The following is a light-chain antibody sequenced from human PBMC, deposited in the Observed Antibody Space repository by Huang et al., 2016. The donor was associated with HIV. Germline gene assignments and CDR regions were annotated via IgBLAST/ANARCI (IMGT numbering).Light chain of an antibody. CDR3: QQLRSYPLT. CDR2: GGS. V-gene: IGKV1-13*02. J-gene: IGKJ4*01. Sequence: AIQLTQSPSSVSASVGDRVTVTCRASQAIGHSLAWYQHKPGQAPKLLIYGGSILQSGVSPSFSGNGAGTDFSLTISSLRSEDFATYFCQQLRSYPLTFGGGTDV. CDR1: QAIGHS.